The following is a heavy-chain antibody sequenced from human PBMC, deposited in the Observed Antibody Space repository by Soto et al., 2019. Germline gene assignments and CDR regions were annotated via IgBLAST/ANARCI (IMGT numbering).Heavy chain of an antibody. Sequence: SETLSLTCTVSGGSISSYYWSWIRQPPGKGLEWIGYIYYSGSTNYNPSLKSRVTISVDTSKNQFSLKLSSVTAADTAVYYCARARGYSSGWYWFDPWGQGTLVTVSS. D-gene: IGHD6-19*01. CDR3: ARARGYSSGWYWFDP. J-gene: IGHJ5*02. V-gene: IGHV4-59*08. CDR1: GGSISSYY. CDR2: IYYSGST.